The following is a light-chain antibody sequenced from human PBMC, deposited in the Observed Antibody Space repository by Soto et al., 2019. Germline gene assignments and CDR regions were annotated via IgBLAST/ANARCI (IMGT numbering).Light chain of an antibody. CDR2: KAS. CDR1: QTISSW. V-gene: IGKV1-5*03. CDR3: QQYNSPYT. Sequence: DIQMTQSPSTLSASVGDRVTITCRASQTISSWLAWYQQKPGKAPKLLIYKASSLESGVPSRFSGSGSGTEFTLTISSLQPDDFATYYGQQYNSPYTFGQGTELEIK. J-gene: IGKJ2*01.